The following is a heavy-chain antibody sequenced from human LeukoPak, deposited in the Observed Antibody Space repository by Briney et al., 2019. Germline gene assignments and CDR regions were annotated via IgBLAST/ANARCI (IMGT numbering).Heavy chain of an antibody. CDR2: INPNGGST. CDR3: ARDPRLSSGYSTGILWYFDL. V-gene: IGHV1-46*01. D-gene: IGHD3-22*01. Sequence: GASVKVSCKASGYTFTDYYMHWVRQAPGQGLEWMGIINPNGGSTSYAQKFQGRVTMTRDTSTSTVYMELSSLRSEDTAVYYCARDPRLSSGYSTGILWYFDLWGRGTLVTVSS. J-gene: IGHJ2*01. CDR1: GYTFTDYY.